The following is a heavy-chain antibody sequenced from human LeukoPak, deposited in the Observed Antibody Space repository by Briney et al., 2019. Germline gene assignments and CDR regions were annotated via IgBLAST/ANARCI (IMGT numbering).Heavy chain of an antibody. CDR3: ATIPGYSSSWFFDY. Sequence: PGGSLRLSCAASGFTFSSYAMSWVRQAPGKGLEWVSAISGSGGSTYYADSVKGRFTISRDNSKNTLYLQMNSLRAEDTAVYYCATIPGYSSSWFFDYWGQGTLVTVSS. V-gene: IGHV3-23*01. D-gene: IGHD6-13*01. J-gene: IGHJ4*02. CDR2: ISGSGGST. CDR1: GFTFSSYA.